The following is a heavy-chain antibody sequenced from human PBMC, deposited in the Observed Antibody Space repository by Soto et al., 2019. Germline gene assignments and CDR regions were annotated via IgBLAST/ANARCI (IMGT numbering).Heavy chain of an antibody. Sequence: GGSLRLSCAASGFTFSSYAMSWVRQAPGKGLEWVSAISAGAVATNYADSVKGRFTISRDNSKNTLYLQMNSPRAEDTAVYYCAKGRESSGSYRPFDYWGQGALVTVSS. CDR1: GFTFSSYA. CDR2: ISAGAVAT. CDR3: AKGRESSGSYRPFDY. J-gene: IGHJ4*02. V-gene: IGHV3-23*01. D-gene: IGHD3-22*01.